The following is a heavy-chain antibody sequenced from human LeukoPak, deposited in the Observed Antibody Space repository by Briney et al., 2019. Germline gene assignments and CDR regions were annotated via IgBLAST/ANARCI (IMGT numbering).Heavy chain of an antibody. CDR3: ARDRGSKRVAYCGGDCYIGYFDL. CDR1: GGTFSSYA. V-gene: IGHV1-46*01. J-gene: IGHJ2*01. CDR2: INPSGGST. Sequence: EASVKVSCKASGGTFSSYAISWVRQAPGQGLEWMGIINPSGGSTSYAQKFQGRVTMTRDTSTSTVYMELSSLRSEDTAVYYCARDRGSKRVAYCGGDCYIGYFDLWGRGTLVTVSS. D-gene: IGHD2-21*02.